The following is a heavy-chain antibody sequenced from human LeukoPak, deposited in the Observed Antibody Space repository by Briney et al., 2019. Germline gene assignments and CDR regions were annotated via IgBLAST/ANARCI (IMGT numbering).Heavy chain of an antibody. CDR1: GYSISSGYY. J-gene: IGHJ4*02. Sequence: SETLSLTCTVSGYSISSGYYWGWIRQPPGKGLEWIGSIYHSGSTYYNPSLKSRVTISVDTSKNQFSLKLSSVTAADTAVYYCARDSSGSFDYWGQGTLVTVSS. D-gene: IGHD6-19*01. CDR3: ARDSSGSFDY. V-gene: IGHV4-38-2*02. CDR2: IYHSGST.